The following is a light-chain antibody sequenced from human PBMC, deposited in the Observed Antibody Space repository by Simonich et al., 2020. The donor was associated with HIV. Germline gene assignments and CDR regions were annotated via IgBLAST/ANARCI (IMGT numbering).Light chain of an antibody. J-gene: IGKJ3*01. V-gene: IGKV4-1*01. CDR2: LAS. CDR3: QQYYSTPPA. Sequence: DIVMTPSPDSLAVSLGERATLNCKSSQSVLYSSNNKNYIAWYQQKPGQPPNLLIYLASTRESGVPVRFSGSGSWTDFTRTISSLQAEDVAVYYCQQYYSTPPAFGPGTKVDIK. CDR1: QSVLYSSNNKNY.